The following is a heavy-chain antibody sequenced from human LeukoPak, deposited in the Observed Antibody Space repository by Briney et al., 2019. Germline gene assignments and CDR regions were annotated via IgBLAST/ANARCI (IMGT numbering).Heavy chain of an antibody. Sequence: GGSLRLSCAASGFTFSSYAMHWVRQAPGKGLEWVAVISYDGSNKYYADSVKGRFTISRGNSKNTLYLQMNSLRAEDTAVYYCARESDRWGQGTLVTVSS. CDR2: ISYDGSNK. J-gene: IGHJ4*02. CDR3: ARESDR. V-gene: IGHV3-30*04. D-gene: IGHD3-22*01. CDR1: GFTFSSYA.